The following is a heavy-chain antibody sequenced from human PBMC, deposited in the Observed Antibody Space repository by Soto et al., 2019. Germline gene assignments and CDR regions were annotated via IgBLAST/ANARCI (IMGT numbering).Heavy chain of an antibody. D-gene: IGHD5-12*01. J-gene: IGHJ5*01. CDR2: IRYDGVNK. V-gene: IGHV3-33*01. Sequence: QVKVVESGGGVVQPGRSLRLSCAASGFTFSNYGMHWVRQAPGKGLERLAAIRYDGVNKHYADSVKGRFSTSRDNSKXXXXXXXXXXXXXXXXXSYCAREQAEIVAAPIDNNGLSNWFDSWGQGALVTVSS. CDR1: GFTFSNYG. CDR3: AREQAEIVAAPIDNNGLSNWFDS.